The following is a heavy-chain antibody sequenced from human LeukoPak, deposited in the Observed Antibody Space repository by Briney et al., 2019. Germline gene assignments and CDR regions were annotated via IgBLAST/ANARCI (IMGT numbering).Heavy chain of an antibody. Sequence: SETLSLTCTVSGGSISSGSYYWSWIRQPAGKGLDWIGRIYTSGSTNYNPSLKSRVIILIDTSKNHFSLTLSSVTAADTAVYYCTRSDGYGLVGIWGQGTMVTVSS. CDR3: TRSDGYGLVGI. V-gene: IGHV4-61*02. CDR1: GGSISSGSYY. CDR2: IYTSGST. J-gene: IGHJ3*01. D-gene: IGHD3-10*01.